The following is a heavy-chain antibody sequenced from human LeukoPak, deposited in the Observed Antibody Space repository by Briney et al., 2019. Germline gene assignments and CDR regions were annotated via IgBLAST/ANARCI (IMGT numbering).Heavy chain of an antibody. CDR3: ARPQAYYFDY. Sequence: PGGSLRLSCAASGFSFSSYAIHWVRQAPGKGLEWVAAISYDGSKKYYADSVKGRFTISRDNSKNTLYLQMDSLRSVDTAVYYCARPQAYYFDYWGQGTLVTVSS. CDR2: ISYDGSKK. J-gene: IGHJ4*02. V-gene: IGHV3-30*01. CDR1: GFSFSSYA.